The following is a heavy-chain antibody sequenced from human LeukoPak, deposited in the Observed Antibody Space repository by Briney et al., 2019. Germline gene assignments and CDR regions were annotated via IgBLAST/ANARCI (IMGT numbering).Heavy chain of an antibody. V-gene: IGHV3-21*01. Sequence: PGGSLRLSCAASGFTFRSYSMNWVRQAPGKGLEWVSSISSSSSHIHYADSVKGRFTISRDNAQNSLFLQMNSLRAEDTAVYYCARLDASGSYSSRDFYYGMDVWGQGTTVAVSS. CDR2: ISSSSSHI. CDR1: GFTFRSYS. J-gene: IGHJ6*02. CDR3: ARLDASGSYSSRDFYYGMDV. D-gene: IGHD3-10*01.